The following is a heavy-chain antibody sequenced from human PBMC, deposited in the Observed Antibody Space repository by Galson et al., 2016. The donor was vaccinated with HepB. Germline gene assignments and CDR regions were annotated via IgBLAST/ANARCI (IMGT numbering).Heavy chain of an antibody. V-gene: IGHV1-2*02. CDR1: GYTFNIYY. D-gene: IGHD2-21*01. J-gene: IGHJ3*02. CDR2: INPNSGGT. Sequence: SVKVSCKASGYTFNIYYMHWVRQAPGQGLEWVGWINPNSGGTNYEQKFQGRVTMTRDTSITTAYMELSRVTSDDTAVYYCARSLVVDHDALDMWGPGTMVTVSS. CDR3: ARSLVVDHDALDM.